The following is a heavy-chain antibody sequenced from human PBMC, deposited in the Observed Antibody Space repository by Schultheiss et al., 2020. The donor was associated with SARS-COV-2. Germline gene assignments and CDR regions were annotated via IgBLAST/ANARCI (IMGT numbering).Heavy chain of an antibody. J-gene: IGHJ4*02. CDR1: GFTFSSYA. V-gene: IGHV3-23*01. CDR2: ISGSGGST. D-gene: IGHD3-22*01. Sequence: GESLKISCAASGFTFSSYAMSWVRQTPGKGLEWVSAISGSGGSTYYADSVKDRFTISRDNSKNSLYLQMNSLRAEDTAVYYCARTKLYYYENRIRRVHYFDYWGQGTLVTVSS. CDR3: ARTKLYYYENRIRRVHYFDY.